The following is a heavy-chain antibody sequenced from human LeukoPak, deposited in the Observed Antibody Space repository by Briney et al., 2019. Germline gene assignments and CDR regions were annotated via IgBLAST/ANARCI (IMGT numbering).Heavy chain of an antibody. Sequence: PSETLSLTCTVSGYSISSGYYWGWIRQPPGKGLEWIGYIYHSGSTYYNPSLKSRVTISVDRSKNQFSLKLSSVTAADTAVYYCARARRGLDAFD. CDR1: GYSISSGYY. D-gene: IGHD3/OR15-3a*01. J-gene: IGHJ3*02. V-gene: IGHV4-38-2*02. CDR2: IYHSGST. CDR3: ARARRGLDAFD.